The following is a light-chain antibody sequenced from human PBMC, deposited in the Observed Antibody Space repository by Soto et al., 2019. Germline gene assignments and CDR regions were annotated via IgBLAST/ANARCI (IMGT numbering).Light chain of an antibody. CDR1: SSNIGSNT. J-gene: IGLJ3*02. Sequence: QLVLTQPPSASGTPGQRVTISCSGSSSNIGSNTVNWYQQLPRTAPKLLIYSNNQRPSGVPDRFSGSKSGSSASLAISGLQSEDEADYYCAAWDDSLNGPLFGGGTKLTVL. V-gene: IGLV1-44*01. CDR2: SNN. CDR3: AAWDDSLNGPL.